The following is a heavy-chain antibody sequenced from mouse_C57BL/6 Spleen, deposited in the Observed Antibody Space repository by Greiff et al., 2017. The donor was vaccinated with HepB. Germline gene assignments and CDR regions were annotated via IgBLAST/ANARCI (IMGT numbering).Heavy chain of an antibody. Sequence: EVQLVESGGGLVKPGGSLKLSCAASGFTFSSYAMSWVRQTPETRLEWVATISDGGSYTYSPDNVKGRFTISRDNAKNNLYLQMSHLKSEDTAMYYCARDHDYDRVLDYWGQGTTLTVSS. D-gene: IGHD2-4*01. CDR3: ARDHDYDRVLDY. V-gene: IGHV5-4*01. J-gene: IGHJ2*01. CDR2: ISDGGSYT. CDR1: GFTFSSYA.